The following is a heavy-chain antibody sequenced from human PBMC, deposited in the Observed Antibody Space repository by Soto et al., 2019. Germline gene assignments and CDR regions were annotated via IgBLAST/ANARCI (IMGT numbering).Heavy chain of an antibody. CDR2: ISSSSSTI. CDR3: ARDFYYDFWSGLYGMDV. V-gene: IGHV3-48*02. D-gene: IGHD3-3*01. J-gene: IGHJ6*02. CDR1: GFTFSSYS. Sequence: GGSLRLSCAASGFTFSSYSMNWVRQAPGKGLEWVSYISSSSSTIYYADSVKGRFTISRDNAKNSLYLQMNSLRDEDTAVYYCARDFYYDFWSGLYGMDVWGQGTTVTVSS.